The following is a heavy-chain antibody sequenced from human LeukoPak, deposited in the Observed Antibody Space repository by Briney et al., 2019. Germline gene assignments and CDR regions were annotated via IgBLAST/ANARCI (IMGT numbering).Heavy chain of an antibody. Sequence: PGGSLRLSCAASGFTFSSYWMHWVRQAPGKGLVWVSRINSDGSSTSYADSVKGRFTISRDNAKNTLYLQMNSLRAEDTAVYYCASASRGLVPFDYWGQGTLVTVSS. CDR1: GFTFSSYW. V-gene: IGHV3-74*01. CDR2: INSDGSST. CDR3: ASASRGLVPFDY. D-gene: IGHD6-19*01. J-gene: IGHJ4*02.